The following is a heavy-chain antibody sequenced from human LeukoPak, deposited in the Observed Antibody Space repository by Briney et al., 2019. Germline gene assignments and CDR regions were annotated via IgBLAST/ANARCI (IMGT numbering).Heavy chain of an antibody. D-gene: IGHD5-18*01. Sequence: GGSLRLSCTVSGFTFSSYAMSWVRQAPGKGLEWVSAISGSGGSTYYADSVKGRFTISRDNSKNTLYLQMNSLRAEDTAVYYCAKSHTAMVAPFDYWGQGTLVTVSS. CDR3: AKSHTAMVAPFDY. CDR2: ISGSGGST. V-gene: IGHV3-23*01. CDR1: GFTFSSYA. J-gene: IGHJ4*02.